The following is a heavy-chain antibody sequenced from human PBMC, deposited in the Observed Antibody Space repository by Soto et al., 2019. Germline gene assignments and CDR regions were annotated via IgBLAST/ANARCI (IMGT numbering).Heavy chain of an antibody. V-gene: IGHV3-23*01. Sequence: VQVLESGGGSVQPGGSLRLSCAASGFTFSNFAMSWVRHAPGKGLEWVSEITGSTGTTYYADSVKGRFIISRDNSKNTVHLQMNSLRAEDMAVYYCAKDTSSSPYYMDVWGKGTTVTVSS. D-gene: IGHD2-2*01. CDR3: AKDTSSSPYYMDV. CDR1: GFTFSNFA. CDR2: ITGSTGTT. J-gene: IGHJ6*03.